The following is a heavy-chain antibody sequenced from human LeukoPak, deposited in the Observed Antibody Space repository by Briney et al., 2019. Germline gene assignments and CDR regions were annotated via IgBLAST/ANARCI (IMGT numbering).Heavy chain of an antibody. V-gene: IGHV3-7*01. CDR2: INQDGSEH. CDR1: GFTSSYYS. D-gene: IGHD4-23*01. CDR3: ARDVHGGAFDY. Sequence: TGGSLRLSCAASGFTSSYYSMNWVRQAPGKGLEWVANINQDGSEHYYVDSVKGRFTVSRDNAMNSLFLQMNSLRVEDTAVYYCARDVHGGAFDYWGQGTLVTVSS. J-gene: IGHJ4*02.